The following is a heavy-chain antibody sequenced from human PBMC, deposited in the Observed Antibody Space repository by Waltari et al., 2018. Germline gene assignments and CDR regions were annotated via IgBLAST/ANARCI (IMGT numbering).Heavy chain of an antibody. V-gene: IGHV4-34*01. Sequence: QVQLQQWGARLLKPSETLSLTCAVYGGSFSGYYCSWIRQPPGKGLEWIGEINHSGSTNYNPSLKSRVTISVDTSKNQFSLKLSSVTAADTAVYYCARAYVLRFLESFDPWGQGTLVTVSS. CDR3: ARAYVLRFLESFDP. CDR2: INHSGST. CDR1: GGSFSGYY. J-gene: IGHJ5*02. D-gene: IGHD3-3*01.